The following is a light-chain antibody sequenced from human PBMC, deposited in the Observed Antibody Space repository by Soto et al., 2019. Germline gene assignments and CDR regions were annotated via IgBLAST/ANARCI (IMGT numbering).Light chain of an antibody. Sequence: EIVMTQSPATLSVSPGERATLSCRASQSVSSNLAWYQQKPGQAPRLLIYGASTRATGIPARFSGSGSGTEFKLTISGLQSEDFAVSYCQQYNNWPYTFGQGTKLEIK. CDR2: GAS. V-gene: IGKV3-15*01. CDR3: QQYNNWPYT. J-gene: IGKJ2*01. CDR1: QSVSSN.